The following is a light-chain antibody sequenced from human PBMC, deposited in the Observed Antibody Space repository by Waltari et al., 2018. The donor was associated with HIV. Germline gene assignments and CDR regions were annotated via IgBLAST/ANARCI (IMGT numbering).Light chain of an antibody. J-gene: IGKJ2*01. CDR3: QEYDNLPMYT. CDR1: QDISNY. CDR2: DAS. Sequence: DIQMTQSPSSLSASVGDRVTITCQASQDISNYLNWYQQKPGQAPKLLIYDASHLEIGVPSRFSGSGSGTDCTFTISSLQSEDIATYYCQEYDNLPMYTFGQGTKVEIK. V-gene: IGKV1-33*01.